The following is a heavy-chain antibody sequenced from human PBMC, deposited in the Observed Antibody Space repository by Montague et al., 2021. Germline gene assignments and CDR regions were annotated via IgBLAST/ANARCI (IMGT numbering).Heavy chain of an antibody. V-gene: IGHV3-30-3*01. Sequence: SLRLSCAVSGFSLSRYAMMWVRQAPGKGPEWLALNSHDGRAKVYAGSVEGRFSVYRDNSENTLYMQMDSPRVEDTAIYYCARAYYDGTSGRFDLWGQGNLVTVSS. CDR2: NSHDGRAK. CDR1: GFSLSRYA. J-gene: IGHJ5*02. CDR3: ARAYYDGTSGRFDL. D-gene: IGHD3-22*01.